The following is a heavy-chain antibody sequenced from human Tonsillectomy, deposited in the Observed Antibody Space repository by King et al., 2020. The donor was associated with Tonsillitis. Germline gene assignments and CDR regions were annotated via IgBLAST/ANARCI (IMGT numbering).Heavy chain of an antibody. CDR3: AKGTGRDGWDGYWYFDL. D-gene: IGHD5-24*01. V-gene: IGHV3-23*04. Sequence: EVQLVESGGGLVQPGGSLRLSCAASGFTFSSYAMSWVRQAPGKGMEWVSAISGSGGSTNYADSVKGRFTISRDNSKNTLYLKMNSLRAEDTSVYYCAKGTGRDGWDGYWYFDLWGRGALVTVSS. J-gene: IGHJ2*01. CDR2: ISGSGGST. CDR1: GFTFSSYA.